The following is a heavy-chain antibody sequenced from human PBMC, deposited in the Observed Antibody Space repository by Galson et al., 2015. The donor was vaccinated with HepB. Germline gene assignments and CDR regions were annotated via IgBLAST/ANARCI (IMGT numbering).Heavy chain of an antibody. Sequence: SLRLSCAASGFTFSSYAMHWVRQAPGKGLEYVSAISSNGGSTYYADSVKGRFTISRDNSKNTLYLQMSSLRAEDTAVYYCVKDAKLAVAGHRRFGYFQHWGQGTLVTVSS. J-gene: IGHJ1*01. V-gene: IGHV3-64D*06. D-gene: IGHD6-19*01. CDR2: ISSNGGST. CDR1: GFTFSSYA. CDR3: VKDAKLAVAGHRRFGYFQH.